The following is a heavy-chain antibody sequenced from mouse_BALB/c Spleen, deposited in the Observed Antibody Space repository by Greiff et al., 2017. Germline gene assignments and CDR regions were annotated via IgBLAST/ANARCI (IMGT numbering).Heavy chain of an antibody. D-gene: IGHD3-1*01. CDR3: ARSGRYAMDY. CDR1: GYTFTSYW. V-gene: IGHV1S81*02. Sequence: QVQLQQPGAELVKPGASVKLSCKASGYTFTSYWLHWVKQRPGQGLEWIGEINPSNGRTNYNEKFKSKATLTVDKSSSTAYMQLSSLTSEDSAVYYCARSGRYAMDYWGQGTSVTVSS. CDR2: INPSNGRT. J-gene: IGHJ4*01.